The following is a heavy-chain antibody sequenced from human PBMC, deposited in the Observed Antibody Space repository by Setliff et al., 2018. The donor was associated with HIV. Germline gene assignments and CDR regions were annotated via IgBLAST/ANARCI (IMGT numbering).Heavy chain of an antibody. CDR3: ARHGWSGSYYYPFEY. J-gene: IGHJ4*02. D-gene: IGHD1-26*01. Sequence: SETLSLTCTVSGGSISSHYWSWIRQPPGKGLEWLGEIYHSGSTYYNPSLKSRVTISVDTSKNQLSLKLSSVTAADTAVYYCARHGWSGSYYYPFEYWGQGTLVTVSS. CDR2: IYHSGST. CDR1: GGSISSHY. V-gene: IGHV4-59*08.